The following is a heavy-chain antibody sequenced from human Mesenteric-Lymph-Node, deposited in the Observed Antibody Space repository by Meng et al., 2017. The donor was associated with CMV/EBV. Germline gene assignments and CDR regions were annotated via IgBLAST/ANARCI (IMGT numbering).Heavy chain of an antibody. CDR3: ARENRDGYNNGVAV. V-gene: IGHV4-34*01. CDR2: INHSGST. J-gene: IGHJ4*02. D-gene: IGHD5-24*01. CDR1: GGSFSGYY. Sequence: GSLRLSCAVYGGSFSGYYWSWIRQPPGKGLEWIGEINHSGSTNYNPSLKSRVTISVDTSKNQFSLKLSSVTAADTAVYYCARENRDGYNNGVAVWGQGMLVTVSS.